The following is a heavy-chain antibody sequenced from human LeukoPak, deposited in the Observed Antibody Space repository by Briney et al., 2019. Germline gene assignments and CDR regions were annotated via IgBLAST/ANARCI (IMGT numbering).Heavy chain of an antibody. V-gene: IGHV1-69*13. CDR3: ASGQQLVTRWFDP. Sequence: ASVKVFCKASGGTFSSYAISWVRQAPGQGLEWMGGIIPIFGTANYAQKFQGRVTITADESTSTAYMELSSLRSEDTAVYYCASGQQLVTRWFDPWGQGTLVTVSS. CDR2: IIPIFGTA. J-gene: IGHJ5*02. CDR1: GGTFSSYA. D-gene: IGHD6-13*01.